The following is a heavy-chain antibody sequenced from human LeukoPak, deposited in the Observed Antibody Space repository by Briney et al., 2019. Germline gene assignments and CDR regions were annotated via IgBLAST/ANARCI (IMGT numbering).Heavy chain of an antibody. J-gene: IGHJ5*02. CDR3: ARGKRDIVVVVAAGTKHNWFDP. CDR2: INHSGST. CDR1: GGSFSGCY. V-gene: IGHV4-34*01. D-gene: IGHD2-15*01. Sequence: SETLSLTCAVYGGSFSGCYWSWIRQPPGKGLEWIGEINHSGSTSYNPSLKSRVTISVDTSKNQFSLKLSSVTAADTAVYYCARGKRDIVVVVAAGTKHNWFDPWGQGTLVTASS.